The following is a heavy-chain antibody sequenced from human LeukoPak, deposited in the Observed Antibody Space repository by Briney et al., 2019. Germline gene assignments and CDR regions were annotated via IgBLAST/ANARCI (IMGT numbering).Heavy chain of an antibody. J-gene: IGHJ4*02. D-gene: IGHD3-10*01. CDR1: GFTFSSYE. Sequence: AGGPLRLSCAASGFTFSSYELNWVRQAPGKGLEWVSYISSSGSTIYYAGSVGGRFTISRDNAKNSLYLQMDSLRAEDTGVYYCARESKGTEGSTGAFDYWGQGTLVTVSS. CDR3: ARESKGTEGSTGAFDY. V-gene: IGHV3-48*03. CDR2: ISSSGSTI.